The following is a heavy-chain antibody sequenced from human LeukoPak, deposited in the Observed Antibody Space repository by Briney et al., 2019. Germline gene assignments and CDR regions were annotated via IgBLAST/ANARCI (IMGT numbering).Heavy chain of an antibody. V-gene: IGHV4-59*12. CDR3: ARLNTMVRGVPLYYFDY. Sequence: PSETLSLTCTVSGGSISSYYWSWIRQPPGKGLEWIGYIYYSGSTNYNPSLKSRVTISVDTSKNQFSLKLSSVTAADTAVYYCARLNTMVRGVPLYYFDYWGQGTLVTVSS. D-gene: IGHD3-10*01. CDR1: GGSISSYY. J-gene: IGHJ4*02. CDR2: IYYSGST.